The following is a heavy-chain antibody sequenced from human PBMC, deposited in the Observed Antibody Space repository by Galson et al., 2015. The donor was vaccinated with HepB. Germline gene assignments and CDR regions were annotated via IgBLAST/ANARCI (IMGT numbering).Heavy chain of an antibody. D-gene: IGHD6-13*01. CDR1: GFTVGNYS. Sequence: SLRLSCAASGFTVGNYSMSWVRQAPGKGLEWVSVIYSGGSRYYADSVKGRFTISRDNSKNTLYLQMNSLRAEDTAVYYCARVDSSSCYSGWFDPWGQGTLVTVSS. V-gene: IGHV3-53*01. CDR2: IYSGGSR. CDR3: ARVDSSSCYSGWFDP. J-gene: IGHJ5*02.